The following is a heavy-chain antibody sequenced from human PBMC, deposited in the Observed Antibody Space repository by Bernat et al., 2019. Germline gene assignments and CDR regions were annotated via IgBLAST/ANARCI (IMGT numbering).Heavy chain of an antibody. CDR2: ISSSSSYT. D-gene: IGHD3-9*01. V-gene: IGHV3-11*05. CDR1: GFTFSDYY. Sequence: QVQLVESGGGLVKPGGSLRLSCAASGFTFSDYYMSWIRQAPGKGLVWVSYISSSSSYTNYADSVKGRFTISGDNAKNSPYLQMNSLRAEDTAVYYCARDRLNYDILAGDYLFDYWGQGTLVTVSS. CDR3: ARDRLNYDILAGDYLFDY. J-gene: IGHJ4*02.